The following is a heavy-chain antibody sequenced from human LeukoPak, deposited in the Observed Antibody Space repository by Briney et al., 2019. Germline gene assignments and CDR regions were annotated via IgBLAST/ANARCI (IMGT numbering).Heavy chain of an antibody. CDR1: GGSISNSSYY. CDR2: IYYSGST. Sequence: PSETLSLTCTVSGGSISNSSYYWDWIRQPPGKGLEWIGSIYYSGSTYYNPSLKSRVTISVDTSKNQFSLKLSSVTAADTAVYYCARARYSSGWFASDAFDIWGQGTMVTVSS. CDR3: ARARYSSGWFASDAFDI. V-gene: IGHV4-39*07. J-gene: IGHJ3*02. D-gene: IGHD6-19*01.